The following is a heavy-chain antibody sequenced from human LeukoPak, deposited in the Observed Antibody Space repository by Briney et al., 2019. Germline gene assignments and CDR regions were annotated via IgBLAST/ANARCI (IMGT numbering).Heavy chain of an antibody. Sequence: TASETLSLTCTVSGGSISSYYWSWIRQPPGKGLEWIGYIYYSGSTNYNPSLKSRVTISVDTSKNQFSLKLSSVTAADTAVYYCARVGRGYDILTGYYSHPNWFDPWGQGTLVTVSS. J-gene: IGHJ5*02. D-gene: IGHD3-9*01. V-gene: IGHV4-59*01. CDR2: IYYSGST. CDR1: GGSISSYY. CDR3: ARVGRGYDILTGYYSHPNWFDP.